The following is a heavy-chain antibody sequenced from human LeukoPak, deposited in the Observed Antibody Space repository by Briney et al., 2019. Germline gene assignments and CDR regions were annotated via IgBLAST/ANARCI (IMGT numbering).Heavy chain of an antibody. CDR2: IYYSGST. CDR1: GGSINTYH. CDR3: ARGIYSSGYYYYFDS. J-gene: IGHJ4*02. D-gene: IGHD3-22*01. Sequence: PSETLSLTCTVSGGSINTYHWSWIRQPPGKGLEWIGYIYYSGSTNYNPSLKSRVTISVDTSRNQSSLKLTSVTAADTAVYYCARGIYSSGYYYYFDSWGQGTLVTVSS. V-gene: IGHV4-59*01.